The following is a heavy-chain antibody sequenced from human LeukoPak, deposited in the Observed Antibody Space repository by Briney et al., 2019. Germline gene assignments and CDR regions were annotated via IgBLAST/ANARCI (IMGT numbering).Heavy chain of an antibody. J-gene: IGHJ3*02. D-gene: IGHD4-11*01. CDR3: ARFGETVTTLPDDAFDI. CDR1: GGSISSGDYY. CDR2: IYYSGST. Sequence: PSETLSLTCTVSGGSISSGDYYWSWIRQPPGKGLEWIGYIYYSGSTYYNPSLKSRVTISVDTSKNQFSLKLSSVTAADTAVYYCARFGETVTTLPDDAFDIWGQGTMVTVSS. V-gene: IGHV4-30-4*01.